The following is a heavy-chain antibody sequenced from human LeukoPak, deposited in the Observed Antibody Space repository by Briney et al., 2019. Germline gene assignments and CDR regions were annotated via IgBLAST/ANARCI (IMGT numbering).Heavy chain of an antibody. CDR1: GFAFSSYA. J-gene: IGHJ4*02. D-gene: IGHD3-10*01. CDR2: ISSSGSTI. V-gene: IGHV3-48*04. CDR3: ARSITMVRGVSGY. Sequence: RGSLRLSCAASGFAFSSYAMSWLRQAPGQGLEWVSTISSSGSTIYYADSVKGRFTISRDNAKNSLYLQMNSLRAEDTAVYYCARSITMVRGVSGYWGQGTLVTVSS.